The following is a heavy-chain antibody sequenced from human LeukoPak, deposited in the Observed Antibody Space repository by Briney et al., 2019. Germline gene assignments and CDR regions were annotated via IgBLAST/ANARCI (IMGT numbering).Heavy chain of an antibody. CDR2: ISSSSSTI. CDR3: ARDSAHYGTPYYFDY. CDR1: GFTFSSYA. D-gene: IGHD4/OR15-4a*01. Sequence: GGSLRLSCAASGFTFSSYAMHWVRQAPGKGLEWVSYISSSSSTIYYADSVKGRFTISRDNAKNSLYLQMNSLRAEDTAVYYCARDSAHYGTPYYFDYWGQGTLVTVSS. V-gene: IGHV3-48*04. J-gene: IGHJ4*02.